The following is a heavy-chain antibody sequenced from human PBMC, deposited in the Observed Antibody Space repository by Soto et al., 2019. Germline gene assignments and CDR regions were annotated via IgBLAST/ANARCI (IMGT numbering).Heavy chain of an antibody. CDR1: GFAFSIYA. V-gene: IGHV3-23*01. J-gene: IGHJ3*02. CDR2: ISGSGGRT. D-gene: IGHD2-21*01. Sequence: PGGSLRLSCVASGFAFSIYAMSWVRHTPGKGLEWVSGISGSGGRTYYADSVEGRFTISRDNSNNLLLLQMDILRLEDTAVYYCAKGGFYSVFDIWGQGTVVTVSS. CDR3: AKGGFYSVFDI.